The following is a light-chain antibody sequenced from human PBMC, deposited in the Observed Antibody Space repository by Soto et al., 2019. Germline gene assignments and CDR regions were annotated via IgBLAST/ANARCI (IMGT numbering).Light chain of an antibody. CDR3: QQYITLPHT. CDR1: QSVTNNF. V-gene: IGKV3-20*01. J-gene: IGKJ2*01. CDR2: GIS. Sequence: ENVLTPSPGTLSLSPGERATLSCRASQSVTNNFFAWYQQKPGQAPRLLIYGISSRATGIPDRFSGSGSGTDFTLTISRLEPEDFVVYYCQQYITLPHTFGQGTKVDIK.